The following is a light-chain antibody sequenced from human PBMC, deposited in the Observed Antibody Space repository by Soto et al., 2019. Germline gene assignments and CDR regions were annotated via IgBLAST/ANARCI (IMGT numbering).Light chain of an antibody. CDR2: GAS. V-gene: IGKV3-20*01. CDR3: QQYGSSPWT. CDR1: QSVSSSY. J-gene: IGKJ1*01. Sequence: EVVLTQSPGTLSLSPGERATLSCRPSQSVSSSYLAWYQQKPGRAPRLLISGASSRATGIPDRFSGSGSGTEFTLTISRLESEDFAVYYCQQYGSSPWTFGQGTKVDIK.